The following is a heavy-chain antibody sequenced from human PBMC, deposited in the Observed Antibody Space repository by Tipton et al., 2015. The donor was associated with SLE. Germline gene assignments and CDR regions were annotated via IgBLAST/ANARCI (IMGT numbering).Heavy chain of an antibody. V-gene: IGHV4-59*01. J-gene: IGHJ4*02. CDR1: GGSISNYY. D-gene: IGHD3-3*01. CDR2: IFYSGST. Sequence: TLSLTCTVSGGSISNYYWSWIRQSPGKGLEWIGYIFYSGSTNSNPSLKSRVTMSVDTFKNQFSLNLSSVTAADTAVYYCARDGPAAWGYGLWSGYSDLWGQGTLVTVSS. CDR3: ARDGPAAWGYGLWSGYSDL.